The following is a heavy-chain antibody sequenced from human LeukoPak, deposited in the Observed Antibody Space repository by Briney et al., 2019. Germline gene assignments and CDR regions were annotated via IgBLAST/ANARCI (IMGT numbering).Heavy chain of an antibody. CDR1: GDSVSSNSAT. J-gene: IGHJ3*02. V-gene: IGHV6-1*01. CDR3: ARHGRGAFDI. Sequence: SQTPSLTCAISGDSVSSNSATWNWIRQSPSRGLEWLGRTYYRSKWYNDHAVSVKSRMTINADTSKNQFSLQLNSVTPEDTAVYYCARHGRGAFDIWGQGTMVTVSS. D-gene: IGHD3-10*01. CDR2: TYYRSKWYN.